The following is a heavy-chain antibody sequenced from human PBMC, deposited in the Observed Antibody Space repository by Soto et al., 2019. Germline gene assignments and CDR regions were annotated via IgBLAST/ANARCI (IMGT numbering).Heavy chain of an antibody. CDR3: ARGASGSHSGLNYFDY. V-gene: IGHV4-34*01. CDR2: INHSGST. CDR1: GGSFSGYY. D-gene: IGHD6-19*01. Sequence: QVQLQQWGAGLLKPSETLSLTCAVYGGSFSGYYWSWIRQPPGKGLEWIGEINHSGSTNYNPSLKSRVTISVDTSKNQFSLKLSSVTAADTAVYYCARGASGSHSGLNYFDYWGQGTLVTVSS. J-gene: IGHJ4*02.